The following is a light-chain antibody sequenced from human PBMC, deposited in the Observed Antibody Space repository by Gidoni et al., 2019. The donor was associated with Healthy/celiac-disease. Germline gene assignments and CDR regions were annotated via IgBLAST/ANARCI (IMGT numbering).Light chain of an antibody. V-gene: IGKV1-5*03. CDR2: KAS. CDR3: QQYNSYWT. CDR1: QSISSW. Sequence: DIQMTQSPSTRSASVGDRVTITCRASQSISSWLAWYRQKPGKAPKLLIYKASSLESGVPSRFSGSGSGTEFTLTISSLQPDDFATYYCQQYNSYWTFXQXTKVEIK. J-gene: IGKJ1*01.